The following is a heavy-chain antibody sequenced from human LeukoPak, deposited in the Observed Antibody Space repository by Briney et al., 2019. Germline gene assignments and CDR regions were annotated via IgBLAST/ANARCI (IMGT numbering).Heavy chain of an antibody. CDR1: GGPISTYY. D-gene: IGHD6-19*01. CDR3: ARRLAVTGKYYFDY. Sequence: PSETLSLTCSVSGGPISTYYWSWLRQPPGKGLEWVGYVYYSGITNYNPSLKSRVTISIDTSKNQFSLKVSSVTAADTAVYYCARRLAVTGKYYFDYWGQGTLVTVSS. V-gene: IGHV4-59*08. CDR2: VYYSGIT. J-gene: IGHJ4*02.